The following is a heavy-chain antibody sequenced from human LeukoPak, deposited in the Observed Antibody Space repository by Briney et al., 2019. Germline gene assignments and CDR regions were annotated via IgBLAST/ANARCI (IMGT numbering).Heavy chain of an antibody. CDR2: INHSGST. V-gene: IGHV4-34*01. J-gene: IGHJ5*02. Sequence: SETLSLTCAVYGGSFSGYYWSWIRQPPGKGLEWIGEINHSGSTNYNPSLKSRVTISVDTSKNQFSLKLSSVTAVDTAVYYCARLGGLGSRRWFDPWGQGTLVTVSS. CDR3: ARLGGLGSRRWFDP. D-gene: IGHD2-2*01. CDR1: GGSFSGYY.